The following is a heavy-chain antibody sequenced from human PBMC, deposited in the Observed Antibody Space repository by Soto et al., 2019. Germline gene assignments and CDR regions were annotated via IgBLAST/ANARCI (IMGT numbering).Heavy chain of an antibody. V-gene: IGHV3-23*01. CDR1: GFTFSSYA. Sequence: EVQLLESGGGLVQPGGSLRLSCAASGFTFSSYAMSWVRQAPGKGLEWVSAISGSGGSTYYADSVKGRFTISRDNSKNTLYLQMNSLRAEDTAVYHCAIDNHPPTVSTRYYYYYYGMDVWGQGTTVTVSS. D-gene: IGHD4-17*01. CDR2: ISGSGGST. J-gene: IGHJ6*02. CDR3: AIDNHPPTVSTRYYYYYYGMDV.